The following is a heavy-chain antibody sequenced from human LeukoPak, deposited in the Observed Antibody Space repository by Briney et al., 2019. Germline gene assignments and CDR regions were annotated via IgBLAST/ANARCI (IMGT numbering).Heavy chain of an antibody. Sequence: GGSLRLSCAASGFTFSSYSMNWVRQAPGKGLEWVSLISSSRSYVYYADSLKGRFTISRDNAKNSLYLQMNSLRAEDTAVYYCARDGSGFGEPQYLDYWGQGSPVTVSS. D-gene: IGHD3-10*01. J-gene: IGHJ4*02. CDR1: GFTFSSYS. CDR2: ISSSRSYV. V-gene: IGHV3-21*01. CDR3: ARDGSGFGEPQYLDY.